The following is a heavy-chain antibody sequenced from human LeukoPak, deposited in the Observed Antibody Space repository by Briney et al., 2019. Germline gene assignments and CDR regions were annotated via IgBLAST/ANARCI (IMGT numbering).Heavy chain of an antibody. CDR3: AKDVYSNYGHFQY. CDR2: ISYDGSNK. CDR1: GFTFSSYA. V-gene: IGHV3-30*01. Sequence: GGFLRLSCAASGFTFSSYAMHWVRQAPGRGLEWVAVISYDGSNKYYADSVKGRFTISRDNSKNTLYLQMNSLRAEDTAVYYCAKDVYSNYGHFQYWGQGTLVTVSS. J-gene: IGHJ1*01. D-gene: IGHD4-11*01.